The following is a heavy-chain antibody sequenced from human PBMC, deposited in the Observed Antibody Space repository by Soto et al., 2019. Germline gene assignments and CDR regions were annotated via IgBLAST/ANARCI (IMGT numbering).Heavy chain of an antibody. CDR2: IYYSGST. CDR1: GGSISSGDYY. V-gene: IGHV4-30-4*01. Sequence: SETLSLTCTVSGGSISSGDYYWSWIRQPPGKGLEWIGYIYYSGSTYYNPSLKSRVTISVDTSKNQFSLKLSSVTAADMAVYYCARVRHINAFDIWGQGTMVTV. D-gene: IGHD1-20*01. CDR3: ARVRHINAFDI. J-gene: IGHJ3*02.